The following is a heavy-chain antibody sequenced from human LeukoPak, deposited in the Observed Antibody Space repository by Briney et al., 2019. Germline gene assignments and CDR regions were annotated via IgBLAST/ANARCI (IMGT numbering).Heavy chain of an antibody. V-gene: IGHV1-8*03. CDR1: VYTFTNYH. CDR2: MNPNNGDS. D-gene: IGHD6-25*01. Sequence: ASVTVSCKASVYTFTNYHINWVRRATGQGLEWMGWMNPNNGDSGYAQKFQGRVTITRDTSISTSYMELRSLRSDDTAVYFCARTTSFTASGYDYWGQGTLVTVSS. CDR3: ARTTSFTASGYDY. J-gene: IGHJ4*02.